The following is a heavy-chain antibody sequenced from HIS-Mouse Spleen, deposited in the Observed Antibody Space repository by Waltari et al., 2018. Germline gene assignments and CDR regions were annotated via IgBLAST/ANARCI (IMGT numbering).Heavy chain of an antibody. D-gene: IGHD2-21*01. CDR2: LNPKSGGT. CDR1: GYTFTGYY. V-gene: IGHV1-2*02. Sequence: QVQLVQSGAEVKKPGASVKVSCKASGYTFTGYYMHWVRQAPGQGLEWMGWLNPKSGGTKYAQKFQGRVTMTRDTSISTAYMERSRLRSDDTAVYYCARVEVGPPDEYFQHWGQGTLVTVSS. CDR3: ARVEVGPPDEYFQH. J-gene: IGHJ1*01.